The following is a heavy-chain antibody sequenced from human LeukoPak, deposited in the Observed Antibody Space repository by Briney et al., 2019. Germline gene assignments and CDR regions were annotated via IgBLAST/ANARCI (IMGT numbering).Heavy chain of an antibody. J-gene: IGHJ3*02. D-gene: IGHD2-8*01. V-gene: IGHV4-34*01. CDR1: GGSFSGYY. CDR2: INHSGST. Sequence: SETLSLTCAVYGGSFSGYYWSWIRQPPGKGLEWIGEINHSGSTNYNPSLKSRVTISVDTSKNLFSLKLSSVTAADTAVYYCARAGLYYEGAFDIWGQGTMVTVSS. CDR3: ARAGLYYEGAFDI.